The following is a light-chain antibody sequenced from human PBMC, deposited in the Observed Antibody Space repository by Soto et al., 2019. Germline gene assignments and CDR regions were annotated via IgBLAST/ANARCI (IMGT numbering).Light chain of an antibody. CDR2: DTT. CDR1: SSNIGGEA. J-gene: IGLJ1*01. V-gene: IGLV1-44*01. CDR3: AAWDDSLNGYV. Sequence: QSVLAQPPSASGTPGQRVTISCSGGSSNIGGEAVSWYQQFPGTAPKLLIFDTTQRPSGVPDRFSASKSGTSASLAISGLQSEDEADYYCAAWDDSLNGYVFGTGTKLTVL.